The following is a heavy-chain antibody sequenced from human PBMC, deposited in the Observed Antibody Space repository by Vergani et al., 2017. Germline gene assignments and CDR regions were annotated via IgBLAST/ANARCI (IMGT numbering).Heavy chain of an antibody. J-gene: IGHJ5*02. CDR3: ARAFGGSGEEGLDP. Sequence: DVHLAESGGGFFQPGGSLRLSCSASGFSFNSYWMHWVRQVPGKGLLWVSRIKSDGSITAYADSVKGRFTISRDNAQNTLYLQMNSLRVEDTGVYYCARAFGGSGEEGLDPWGQGTLVTVSS. D-gene: IGHD3-10*01. CDR2: IKSDGSIT. CDR1: GFSFNSYW. V-gene: IGHV3-74*03.